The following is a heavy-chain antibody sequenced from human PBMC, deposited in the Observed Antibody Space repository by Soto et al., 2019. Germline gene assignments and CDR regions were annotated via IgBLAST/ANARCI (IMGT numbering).Heavy chain of an antibody. D-gene: IGHD6-13*01. Sequence: QVQLVQSGAEVKKPGASVKVSCKASGYTLTGYYMHWVRQAPGQGLEWMGWINPKSGGTNYARKFQGWVTMTRDKPTSKAYMEVSRLRSDETAVYSCARDLSSSSWYNYYYGMDVWCQGTTVTVSS. J-gene: IGHJ6*02. CDR1: GYTLTGYY. CDR2: INPKSGGT. CDR3: ARDLSSSSWYNYYYGMDV. V-gene: IGHV1-2*04.